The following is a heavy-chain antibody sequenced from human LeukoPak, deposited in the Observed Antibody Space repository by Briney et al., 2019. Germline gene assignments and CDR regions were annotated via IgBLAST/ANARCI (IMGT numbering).Heavy chain of an antibody. CDR1: GGSISSGSYY. V-gene: IGHV4-61*02. D-gene: IGHD1-26*01. CDR3: ARGSGSFAIHAFDI. Sequence: SQTLSLTCTVSGGSISSGSYYWSWIRQPAGKGLEWIGRIYTSGSTNYNPSLKSRVTISVDTSKNQFSLKLSSVTAADTAVYYCARGSGSFAIHAFDIWGQGTMVTVSS. CDR2: IYTSGST. J-gene: IGHJ3*02.